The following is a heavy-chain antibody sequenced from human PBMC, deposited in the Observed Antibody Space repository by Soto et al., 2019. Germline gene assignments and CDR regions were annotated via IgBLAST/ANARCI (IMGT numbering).Heavy chain of an antibody. J-gene: IGHJ4*02. CDR1: GYTFTSYG. Sequence: ASVKVSCKASGYTFTSYGISWVRQAPGQGLEWMGWISAYNGNTNYAQKLQGRVTMTTDTSTSTAYMELRSLRSDDTAVYYCARAPTYYYDSSGYYYDPPFDYWGQGTLVTVSS. V-gene: IGHV1-18*01. D-gene: IGHD3-22*01. CDR3: ARAPTYYYDSSGYYYDPPFDY. CDR2: ISAYNGNT.